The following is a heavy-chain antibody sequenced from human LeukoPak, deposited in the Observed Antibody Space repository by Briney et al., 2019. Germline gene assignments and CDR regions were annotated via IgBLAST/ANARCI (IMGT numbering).Heavy chain of an antibody. J-gene: IGHJ4*02. CDR2: IYYSGST. CDR3: ARHLRAEYYFDY. Sequence: PSETLSLTCTVSGGSISSYYWSWIRQPPGKGLEWIGDIYYSGSTNYNPSLKSRVTISVDTSKNQFSLKLSSVTAADTAVYYCARHLRAEYYFDYWGQGTLVTVSS. V-gene: IGHV4-59*08. CDR1: GGSISSYY.